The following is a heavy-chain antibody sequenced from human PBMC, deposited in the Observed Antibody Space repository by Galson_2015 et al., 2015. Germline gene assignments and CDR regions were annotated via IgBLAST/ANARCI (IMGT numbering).Heavy chain of an antibody. CDR2: ISPTDGTT. D-gene: IGHD6-13*01. V-gene: IGHV1-18*04. Sequence: SVKVSCKASEYTFTNFYIHWVRQAPGQGLEWMGRISPTDGTTTYAQKLQGRVTMTTDTSTSTAYMELRSLRSDDTAVYYRARARGYSCSWYSDDYWGQGTLVTVSS. J-gene: IGHJ4*02. CDR3: ARARGYSCSWYSDDY. CDR1: EYTFTNFY.